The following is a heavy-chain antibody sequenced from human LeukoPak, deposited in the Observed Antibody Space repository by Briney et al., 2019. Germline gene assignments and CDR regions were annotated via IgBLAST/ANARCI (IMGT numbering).Heavy chain of an antibody. V-gene: IGHV4-59*01. Sequence: PSETLSLTCTVSGVSISSYYWSWIRQPPGKGLEWIGYIYYSENTNYNSSLKSRVTISEDTSKNQFSLNLTSVTAADTAVYYCAGGNFYDNSGYPYHFHYGGQGTLVTVPS. CDR3: AGGNFYDNSGYPYHFHY. D-gene: IGHD3-22*01. CDR1: GVSISSYY. CDR2: IYYSENT. J-gene: IGHJ4*02.